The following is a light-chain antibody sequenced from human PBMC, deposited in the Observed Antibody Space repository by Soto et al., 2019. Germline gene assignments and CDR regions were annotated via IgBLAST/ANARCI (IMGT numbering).Light chain of an antibody. CDR1: QSISSW. V-gene: IGKV1-5*03. J-gene: IGKJ1*01. Sequence: DIQMTQSPSTLSASVGDRVTITCRTSQSISSWLAWYQQKPGKAPKLLIYKSSSLESGVPSRFSGSGSVTEFNHTISSLQPDDFATYYCQQYNIYPRTFGQGTKVEI. CDR2: KSS. CDR3: QQYNIYPRT.